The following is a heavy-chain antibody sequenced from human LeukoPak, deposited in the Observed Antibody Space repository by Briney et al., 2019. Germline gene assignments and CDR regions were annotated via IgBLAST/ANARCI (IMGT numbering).Heavy chain of an antibody. Sequence: GESLEISCKGSGYSFTSYWIGWVRQMPGKGLEWMGIIYPGDSDTRYSPSFQGQVTISADKSISTAYLQWSSLKASDTAMYYCARIGNIETYYFDYWGQGTLVTVSS. CDR2: IYPGDSDT. CDR1: GYSFTSYW. V-gene: IGHV5-51*01. CDR3: ARIGNIETYYFDY. D-gene: IGHD2/OR15-2a*01. J-gene: IGHJ4*02.